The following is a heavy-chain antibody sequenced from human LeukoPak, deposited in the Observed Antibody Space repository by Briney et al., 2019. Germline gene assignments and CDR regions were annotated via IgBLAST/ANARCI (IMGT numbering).Heavy chain of an antibody. D-gene: IGHD3-10*01. CDR2: ISNDGSID. Sequence: PGGSLRLSCAASGFTFRYYAMHWVRQAPGKGLEWVAVISNDGSIDYYTDSVKGRFIISRDDSKNRMSPQMNSLRVDDTALYYCARGPDPVVRGPRRAFDLWGQGTRVTVSS. V-gene: IGHV3-30-3*01. J-gene: IGHJ3*01. CDR3: ARGPDPVVRGPRRAFDL. CDR1: GFTFRYYA.